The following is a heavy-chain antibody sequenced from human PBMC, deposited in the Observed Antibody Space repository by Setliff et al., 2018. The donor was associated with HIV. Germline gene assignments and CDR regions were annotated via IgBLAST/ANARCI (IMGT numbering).Heavy chain of an antibody. CDR3: AKKGNGDYHFDY. V-gene: IGHV4-28*05. CDR2: IYYSGSI. CDR1: GYSISSNDW. Sequence: PSETLSLTCVVSGYSISSNDWWGWIRQSPGKGLEWIGYIYYSGSIYYNPSLKSRVTMSVDTSENQFSLKLSSVTAVDTAVYYCAKKGNGDYHFDYWGQGTLVTSPQ. D-gene: IGHD4-17*01. J-gene: IGHJ4*02.